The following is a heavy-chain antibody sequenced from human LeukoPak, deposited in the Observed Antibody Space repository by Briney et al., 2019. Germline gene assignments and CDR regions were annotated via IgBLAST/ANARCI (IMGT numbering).Heavy chain of an antibody. CDR3: ARDLDGSSWYLDY. Sequence: ASVKVSCKASGDTFTSYYIHWVRQAPGQGLEWMGIINLTVGSTTFAQKFQGRVTMTRDTSTSTVYMELSSLRSEDTAVYYCARDLDGSSWYLDYWGQGTLVTVSS. CDR1: GDTFTSYY. D-gene: IGHD6-13*01. J-gene: IGHJ4*02. V-gene: IGHV1-46*01. CDR2: INLTVGST.